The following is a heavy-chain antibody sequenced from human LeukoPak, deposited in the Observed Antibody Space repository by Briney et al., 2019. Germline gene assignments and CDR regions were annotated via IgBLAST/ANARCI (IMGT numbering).Heavy chain of an antibody. CDR3: ARDVDYYGSGSEFDY. CDR1: RFTFRNYA. V-gene: IGHV3-30*04. Sequence: PGRSLRPSCAASRFTFRNYAMHWVRQAPGKGLGWVAVISSDGTNKDYADSVKGRFTISRDNAKNSLYLQMNSLRAEDTAVYYCARDVDYYGSGSEFDYWGQGTLVTVSS. D-gene: IGHD3-10*01. CDR2: ISSDGTNK. J-gene: IGHJ4*02.